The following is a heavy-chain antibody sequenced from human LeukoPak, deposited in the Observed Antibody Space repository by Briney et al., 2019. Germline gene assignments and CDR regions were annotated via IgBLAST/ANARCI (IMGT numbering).Heavy chain of an antibody. CDR2: INSDGTSL. V-gene: IGHV3-74*03. Sequence: AGGSLRLSCETAGFTFSSYVMHWVRRTPGKGLVWVSRINSDGTSLTYADSVKGRFTVSRDNAKNTLYLQMSSLRAEDTAVYYCTRDLRMDYYYVDYYYYGMDVWGQGTTVTVSS. CDR1: GFTFSSYV. D-gene: IGHD3-10*02. CDR3: TRDLRMDYYYVDYYYYGMDV. J-gene: IGHJ6*02.